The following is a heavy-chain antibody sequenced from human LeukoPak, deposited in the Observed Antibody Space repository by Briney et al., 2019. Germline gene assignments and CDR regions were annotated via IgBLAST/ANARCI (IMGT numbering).Heavy chain of an antibody. J-gene: IGHJ3*02. V-gene: IGHV1-8*01. D-gene: IGHD6-6*01. Sequence: GASVKVSCKASGYTFTSYDINWVRQATGQGLEWMGWMNPNSGNTGYAQKFQGRVTMTRNTSISTAYMEQSSLRSEDTAVYYCARDRGQWPYSSSTGAFDIWGQGTMVNVSS. CDR1: GYTFTSYD. CDR2: MNPNSGNT. CDR3: ARDRGQWPYSSSTGAFDI.